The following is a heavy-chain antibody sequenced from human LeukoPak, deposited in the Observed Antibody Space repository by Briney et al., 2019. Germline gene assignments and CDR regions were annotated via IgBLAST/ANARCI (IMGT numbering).Heavy chain of an antibody. CDR1: GSTFSMYW. D-gene: IGHD3-10*01. J-gene: IGHJ1*01. V-gene: IGHV3-74*01. CDR3: TRAPSEIGSYYPEYFRH. Sequence: GGSLRLPCAASGSTFSMYWMHWVRQAPGKGLVWVSRIKSDGSTNYADSVKGRFTISRDNAKNTVSLQMNSLRPEDTGVYYCTRAPSEIGSYYPEYFRHWGQGTLVTVSS. CDR2: IKSDGST.